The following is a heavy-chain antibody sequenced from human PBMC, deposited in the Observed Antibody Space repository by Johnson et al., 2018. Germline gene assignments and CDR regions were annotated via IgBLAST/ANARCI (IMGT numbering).Heavy chain of an antibody. Sequence: QVQLVQSGGGVVQPGRSLRLSCAASGFTFSSYAMHWVRQAPGKGLEWVAVISYDGSNKYYADSVKGRFTISRDNSKNTLYLQMNSLRAEDTAVYYCARVTVTHNWYFGLWGRGTLVTVSS. D-gene: IGHD4-17*01. CDR2: ISYDGSNK. CDR1: GFTFSSYA. CDR3: ARVTVTHNWYFGL. J-gene: IGHJ2*01. V-gene: IGHV3-30-3*01.